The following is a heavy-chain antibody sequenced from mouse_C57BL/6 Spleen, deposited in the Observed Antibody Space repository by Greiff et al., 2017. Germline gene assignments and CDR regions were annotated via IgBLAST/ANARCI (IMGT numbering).Heavy chain of an antibody. CDR2: ISSGSSTI. D-gene: IGHD1-1*01. V-gene: IGHV5-17*01. CDR3: ARRGLVAPYYAMDY. CDR1: GFTFSDYG. Sequence: EVQLQESGGGLVKPGGSLKLSCAASGFTFSDYGMHWVRQAPEKGLEWVAYISSGSSTIYYADTVKGRFTISRDNAKNTLFLQMTSLRSEDTAMYYCARRGLVAPYYAMDYWGQGTSVTVSS. J-gene: IGHJ4*01.